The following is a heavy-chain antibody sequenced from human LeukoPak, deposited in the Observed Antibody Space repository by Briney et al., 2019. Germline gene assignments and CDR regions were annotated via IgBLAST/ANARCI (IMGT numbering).Heavy chain of an antibody. CDR3: ARDFVEATTRGIDN. Sequence: GGSLRLSCAASGFTFSSYSMNWVRQAPGKGLEWVSSISGISYYIYYADSVKGRFTIPRDNAKNSLYLQMNRLTAEDTAVYYCARDFVEATTRGIDNWGQGVLVTVSS. CDR1: GFTFSSYS. V-gene: IGHV3-21*01. D-gene: IGHD5-12*01. J-gene: IGHJ4*02. CDR2: ISGISYYI.